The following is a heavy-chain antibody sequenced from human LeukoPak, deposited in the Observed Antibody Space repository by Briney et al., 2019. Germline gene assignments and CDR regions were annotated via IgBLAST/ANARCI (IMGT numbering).Heavy chain of an antibody. CDR3: ARKDGDY. J-gene: IGHJ4*02. CDR1: GASISSFH. CDR2: IYSSGST. Sequence: PSETLSLTCTVSGASISSFHWTWIRQPAGKGLEWIGLIYSSGSTIYNPSLKSRVAMSVDKTKNQLSLKLSSVTAADTAMYYCARKDGDYWGQGTLVTVSS. V-gene: IGHV4-4*07.